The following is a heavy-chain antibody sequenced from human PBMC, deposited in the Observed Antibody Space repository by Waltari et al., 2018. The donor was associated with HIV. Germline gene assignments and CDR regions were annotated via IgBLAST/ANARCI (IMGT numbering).Heavy chain of an antibody. Sequence: EVQLVESGGGWVQPGRSLRLSCTASGFTFGDHAMSWVRQAPGKGLEWVGFIRSKAYGGTTEYAASVKGRFTISRDDSKSIAYLQMNSLKTEDTAVYYCIRDRVVAGTVYWGQGTLVTVSS. J-gene: IGHJ4*02. CDR3: IRDRVVAGTVY. CDR2: IRSKAYGGTT. CDR1: GFTFGDHA. V-gene: IGHV3-49*04. D-gene: IGHD6-19*01.